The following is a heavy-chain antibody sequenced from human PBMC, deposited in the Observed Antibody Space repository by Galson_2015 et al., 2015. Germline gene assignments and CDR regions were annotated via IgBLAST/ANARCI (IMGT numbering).Heavy chain of an antibody. CDR3: ARIPSWTEVWFDP. D-gene: IGHD3/OR15-3a*01. CDR2: ISSSSSYI. J-gene: IGHJ5*02. CDR1: GFTFSSYS. Sequence: SLRLSCAASGFTFSSYSMNWVRQAPGKGLEWVSSISSSSSYIYYADSVKGRFTISRDNAKNSLYLQMNSLRAEDTAVYYCARIPSWTEVWFDPWGQGTLVSVSS. V-gene: IGHV3-21*01.